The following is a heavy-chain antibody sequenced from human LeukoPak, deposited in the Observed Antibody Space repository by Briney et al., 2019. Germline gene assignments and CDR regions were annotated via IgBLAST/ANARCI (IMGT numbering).Heavy chain of an antibody. CDR2: ISAYNGNT. V-gene: IGHV1-18*01. J-gene: IGHJ4*02. CDR1: GYTFTSYG. D-gene: IGHD2-8*01. CDR3: ARVARLVYADDY. Sequence: GASVKVSCXASGYTFTSYGISWVRQARGQGLEWMGWISAYNGNTNYAQKLQGRVTMTTDTSTSTAYMELRSLRSDDTAVYYCARVARLVYADDYWGQGTLVTVSS.